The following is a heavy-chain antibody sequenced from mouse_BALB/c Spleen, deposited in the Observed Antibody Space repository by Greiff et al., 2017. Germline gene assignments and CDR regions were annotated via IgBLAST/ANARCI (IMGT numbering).Heavy chain of an antibody. J-gene: IGHJ3*01. D-gene: IGHD2-1*01. Sequence: DVMLVESGGGLVQPGGSRKLSCAASGFTFSSFGMHWVRQAPEKGLEWVAYISSGSSTIYYADTVKGRFTISRDNPKNTLFLQMTSLRSEDTAMYYCARDGNYVWFAYWGQGTLVTVSA. CDR3: ARDGNYVWFAY. CDR2: ISSGSSTI. V-gene: IGHV5-17*02. CDR1: GFTFSSFG.